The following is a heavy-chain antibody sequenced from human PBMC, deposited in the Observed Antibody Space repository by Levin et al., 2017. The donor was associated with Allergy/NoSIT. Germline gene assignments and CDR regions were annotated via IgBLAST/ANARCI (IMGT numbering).Heavy chain of an antibody. Sequence: QTGGSLRLSCAASGFTFSKYAMSWARQAPGKGLEWVSAISGSGGGTYYADSVKGRFTISRDNSKNTLYLQMNSLRAEDTAVYYCAISSGWYRPTGAFDYWGQGTLVTVSS. D-gene: IGHD6-19*01. CDR3: AISSGWYRPTGAFDY. CDR2: ISGSGGGT. CDR1: GFTFSKYA. J-gene: IGHJ4*02. V-gene: IGHV3-23*01.